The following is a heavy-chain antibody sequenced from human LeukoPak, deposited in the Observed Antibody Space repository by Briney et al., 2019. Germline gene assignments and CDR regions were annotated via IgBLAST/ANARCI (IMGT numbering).Heavy chain of an antibody. Sequence: SETLSLTCTVSGGSISSTSYYWGWIRQPPGKGLEWIGNIYYSGNTYYNPFLKSRVTISADTSKNQISLKLRSVTAADTAVYYCARDRGGSYYGELDYWGQGTLVTVSS. J-gene: IGHJ4*02. V-gene: IGHV4-39*07. D-gene: IGHD1-26*01. CDR2: IYYSGNT. CDR3: ARDRGGSYYGELDY. CDR1: GGSISSTSYY.